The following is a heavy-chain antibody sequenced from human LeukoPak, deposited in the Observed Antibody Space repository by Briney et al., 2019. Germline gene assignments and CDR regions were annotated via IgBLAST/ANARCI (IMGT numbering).Heavy chain of an antibody. Sequence: SETLSLTCTVSGGSISSSSYYWGWIRQPPGKRLEWIGSIYYSGSTYYNPSLKSRVTISVDTSKNQFSLKLSSVTAADTAVYYCARDSRYYYDSSGYYPFDYWGQGTLVTVSS. CDR1: GGSISSSSYY. V-gene: IGHV4-39*07. CDR2: IYYSGST. J-gene: IGHJ4*02. D-gene: IGHD3-22*01. CDR3: ARDSRYYYDSSGYYPFDY.